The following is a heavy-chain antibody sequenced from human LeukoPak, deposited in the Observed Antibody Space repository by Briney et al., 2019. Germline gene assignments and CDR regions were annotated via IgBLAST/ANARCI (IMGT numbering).Heavy chain of an antibody. D-gene: IGHD3-16*02. Sequence: GGSLRLSCAASGFTFSRYGMHWVRQAPGKGPEWLAFIRFDGSNKYYADSVKGRFTISRDNSKITLYLQMSSLRIEDTAVYYCGKGLEYDYVWGTNRPWEHWGQGTLVTVSS. CDR1: GFTFSRYG. CDR3: GKGLEYDYVWGTNRPWEH. V-gene: IGHV3-30*02. J-gene: IGHJ1*01. CDR2: IRFDGSNK.